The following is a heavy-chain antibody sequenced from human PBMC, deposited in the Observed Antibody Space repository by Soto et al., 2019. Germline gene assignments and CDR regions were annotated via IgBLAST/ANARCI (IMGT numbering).Heavy chain of an antibody. Sequence: DEQVVESGGGLVQPGGSLRLSCTASGFTFSNYWIHWVRQAPGKGLVWVSRIKGDGSITNYADSVRGRFSISRDNAKNTVYLQMDSLRAEDTAVYYCARGASGRYYRDVWGKGTTVTVS. V-gene: IGHV3-74*01. CDR3: ARGASGRYYRDV. CDR1: GFTFSNYW. J-gene: IGHJ6*03. D-gene: IGHD3-10*01. CDR2: IKGDGSIT.